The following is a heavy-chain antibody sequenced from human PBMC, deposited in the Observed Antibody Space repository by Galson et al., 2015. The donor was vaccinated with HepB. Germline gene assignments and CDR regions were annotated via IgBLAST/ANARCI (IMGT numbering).Heavy chain of an antibody. CDR2: ISGGGSSI. CDR3: ARSAVAGDY. D-gene: IGHD6-19*01. J-gene: IGHJ4*02. V-gene: IGHV3-11*01. CDR1: GIIFSNNY. Sequence: SLRLSCAASGIIFSNNYMNWVRQAPGKGLEWVAAISGGGSSIYYADSVKGRFTISRDNAKNSLYLQMNSLRAEDTAVYYCARSAVAGDYWGQGTLVTVSS.